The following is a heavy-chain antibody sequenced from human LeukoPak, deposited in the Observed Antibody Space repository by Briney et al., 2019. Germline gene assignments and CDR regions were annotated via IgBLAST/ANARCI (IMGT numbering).Heavy chain of an antibody. CDR2: IYYSGST. CDR1: GGSISSYY. Sequence: SETLSLTCTVSGGSISSYYWSWIRQPPGKGLEWIGYIYYSGSTNYNPSLKSRVTISVDTSKNQFSLKLSSVTAADTAVYYCARAAAAGKGSFDYWGQGTLVTVYS. CDR3: ARAAAAGKGSFDY. V-gene: IGHV4-59*01. D-gene: IGHD6-13*01. J-gene: IGHJ4*02.